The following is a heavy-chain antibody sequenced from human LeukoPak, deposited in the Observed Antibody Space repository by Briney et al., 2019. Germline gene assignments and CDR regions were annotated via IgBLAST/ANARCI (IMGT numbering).Heavy chain of an antibody. CDR2: ISSSSSYI. Sequence: GGSLRLSCAASGFTFSSYSMNWVRQAPGKGLEWVSSISSSSSYIYYADSVKGRFTISRDNAKNSLYLQMNSLRAEDTAVYYCARDQDPYGMDVWGQGTTVTVSS. V-gene: IGHV3-21*01. J-gene: IGHJ6*02. CDR3: ARDQDPYGMDV. CDR1: GFTFSSYS.